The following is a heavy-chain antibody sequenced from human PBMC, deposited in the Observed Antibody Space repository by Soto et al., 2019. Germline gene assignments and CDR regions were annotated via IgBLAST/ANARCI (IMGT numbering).Heavy chain of an antibody. V-gene: IGHV3-23*01. D-gene: IGHD2-8*02. Sequence: RGSLRRSCLASGFPFNNYAMSWVRQAPGQGLEWVSTIDRTGCATHYADSVNGRFTISRDNSKDTLFLHMNILGVEDAAKYYGAADVGAGGPLFESSGKGTMVIVS. CDR1: GFPFNNYA. J-gene: IGHJ4*02. CDR2: IDRTGCAT. CDR3: AADVGAGGPLFES.